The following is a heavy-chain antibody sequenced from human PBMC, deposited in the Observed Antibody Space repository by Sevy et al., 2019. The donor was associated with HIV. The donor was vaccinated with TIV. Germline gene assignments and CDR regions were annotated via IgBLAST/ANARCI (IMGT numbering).Heavy chain of an antibody. J-gene: IGHJ4*02. CDR1: GFTLSSYS. CDR2: ISRSSRTI. D-gene: IGHD1-1*01. Sequence: GGSLRLSCAASGFTLSSYSMNWVRQAPGKGLEWVTYISRSSRTIYYGDSLKGRFTISRENAKNSLYLKMNSLRDGYTAAYYCARDGGNSTGFDYWGQGTLVTVSS. CDR3: ARDGGNSTGFDY. V-gene: IGHV3-48*02.